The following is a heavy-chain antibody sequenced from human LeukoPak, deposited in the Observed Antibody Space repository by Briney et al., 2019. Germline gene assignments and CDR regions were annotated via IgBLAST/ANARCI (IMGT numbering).Heavy chain of an antibody. V-gene: IGHV4-34*01. Sequence: SPETLSLTCAVYGGSFSGYYWSWFRQPPGKGLEWIGEINHSGSTNYNPSLKSRVTISVDTSKNQFSLKLSSVTAADTAVYYCARGASGYSSSPTYNWFDPWGQGTLVTVSS. CDR3: ARGASGYSSSPTYNWFDP. CDR1: GGSFSGYY. J-gene: IGHJ5*02. CDR2: INHSGST. D-gene: IGHD6-13*01.